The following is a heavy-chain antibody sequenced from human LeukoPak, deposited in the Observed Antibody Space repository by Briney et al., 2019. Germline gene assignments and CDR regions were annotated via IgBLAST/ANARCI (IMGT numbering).Heavy chain of an antibody. Sequence: ASVKVSCKASGYTFTSYYMHWVRQAPGQGLEWMGIINPSSGSTSYAQKFQGRVTMTRDMSTSTVYMELSSLRSEDTAVYYCARDLVRGVFDYWGQGTLVTVSS. CDR1: GYTFTSYY. D-gene: IGHD2-8*02. V-gene: IGHV1-46*01. CDR2: INPSSGST. J-gene: IGHJ4*02. CDR3: ARDLVRGVFDY.